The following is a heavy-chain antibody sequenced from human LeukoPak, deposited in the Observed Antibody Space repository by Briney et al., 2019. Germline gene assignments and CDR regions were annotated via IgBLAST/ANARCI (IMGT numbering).Heavy chain of an antibody. CDR1: GGTFSSYA. CDR3: ARDPEISGWFDP. CDR2: IIPIFGTA. D-gene: IGHD3-3*01. J-gene: IGHJ5*02. V-gene: IGHV1-69*13. Sequence: ASVKVSCKASGGTFSSYAISWVRQAPGQGLEWMGGIIPIFGTANYAQKFQGRVMITADESTSTAYMELSSLRSEDTAVYYCARDPEISGWFDPWGQGTLVTVSS.